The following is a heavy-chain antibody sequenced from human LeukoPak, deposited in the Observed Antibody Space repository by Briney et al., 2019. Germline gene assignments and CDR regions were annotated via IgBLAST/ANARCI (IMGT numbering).Heavy chain of an antibody. CDR2: IYYSGST. J-gene: IGHJ5*02. Sequence: PSETLSLTCTVSGGSISSCDYYWSWLRQPPGKGLEWIGYIYYSGSTYYNPSLKSRVTISVDTSKNQFSLKLSSVTAADTAVYYCARVVDTAMATNWFDPWGQGTLVTVSS. D-gene: IGHD5-18*01. V-gene: IGHV4-30-4*01. CDR1: GGSISSCDYY. CDR3: ARVVDTAMATNWFDP.